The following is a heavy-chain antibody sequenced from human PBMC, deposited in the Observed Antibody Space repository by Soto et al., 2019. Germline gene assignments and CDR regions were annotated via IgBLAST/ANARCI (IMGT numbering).Heavy chain of an antibody. D-gene: IGHD3-22*01. J-gene: IGHJ3*02. Sequence: GASVKVSCKASGYTFTSYDINWVRQATGQGLEWMGWMNPNSGNTGYAQKFQGRVTMTRNTSISTAYMELSSLRSEDTAVYYCARPRMSWHTYYYDSSGYYLRHDAFDIWGQGTMGTVS. CDR1: GYTFTSYD. V-gene: IGHV1-8*01. CDR3: ARPRMSWHTYYYDSSGYYLRHDAFDI. CDR2: MNPNSGNT.